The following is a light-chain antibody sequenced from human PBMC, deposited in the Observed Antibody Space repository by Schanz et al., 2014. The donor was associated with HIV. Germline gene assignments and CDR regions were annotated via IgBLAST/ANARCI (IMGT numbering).Light chain of an antibody. CDR2: KTS. CDR3: QQYNSYPWT. Sequence: DIQMTQSPSTLSAFVGASVNITCRASQSIDSWLAWYQQKPGKAPNLLIYKTSILESGVPSRFSGSGSGTEFTLTISRLRPDDFATYYCQQYNSYPWTFGQGTKVEIK. CDR1: QSIDSW. V-gene: IGKV1-5*03. J-gene: IGKJ1*01.